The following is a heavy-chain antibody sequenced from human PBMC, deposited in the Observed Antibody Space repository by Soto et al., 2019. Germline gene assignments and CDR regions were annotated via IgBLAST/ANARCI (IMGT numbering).Heavy chain of an antibody. V-gene: IGHV4-4*02. D-gene: IGHD4-17*01. CDR1: GGSISSNNC. J-gene: IGHJ3*01. CDR3: ARAGDYPLTGAFDV. CDR2: IYHSGST. Sequence: SETLSLTCAVSGGSISSNNCWSFVRQPPGKGLEWIGEIYHSGSTNYNPSLKSRVTLSVDKSKNEFSLKLGSVTAADTAMYYCARAGDYPLTGAFDVWGQGTMVTVSS.